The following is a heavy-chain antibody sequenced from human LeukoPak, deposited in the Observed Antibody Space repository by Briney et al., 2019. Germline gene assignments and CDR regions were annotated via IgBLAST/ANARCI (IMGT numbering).Heavy chain of an antibody. CDR2: IYSGGDT. CDR3: VSDFRSGTYYRDY. V-gene: IGHV3-53*01. CDR1: GVTFSSY. Sequence: AGGSLRLSCAASGVTFSSYMSWARQAPGKGLEWVSFIYSGGDTSYADSVKGRFTISRDKSKNTLYLQMNSLRVEDTAVYYCVSDFRSGTYYRDYWGQGTLVTVSS. J-gene: IGHJ4*02. D-gene: IGHD2-15*01.